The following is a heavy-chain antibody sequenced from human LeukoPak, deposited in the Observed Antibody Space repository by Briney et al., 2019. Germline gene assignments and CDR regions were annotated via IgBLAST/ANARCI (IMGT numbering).Heavy chain of an antibody. D-gene: IGHD2-15*01. CDR3: ARGDKFSGDY. J-gene: IGHJ4*02. CDR2: IHQDGNEK. V-gene: IGHV3-7*04. Sequence: GSLRLSXAASGFTFSTYWMSWVRQVPGKGLEWVANIHQDGNEKYYVDSVKGRFTISRDKAKNSLYLQMNSLRAEDTAVYYCARGDKFSGDYWGQGTLVTVSS. CDR1: GFTFSTYW.